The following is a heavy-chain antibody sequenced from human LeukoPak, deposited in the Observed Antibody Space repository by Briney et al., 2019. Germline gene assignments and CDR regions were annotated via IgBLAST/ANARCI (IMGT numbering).Heavy chain of an antibody. CDR3: ARPAMVYYFDH. Sequence: GRSLRLSCAASGFTFSSYAMHWVRQAPGKGLEWVAVISYDGSNKYYADSVKGRFTISRDNAKNSLYLQMNSLRAEDTAVYYCARPAMVYYFDHWGQGTLVTVSS. D-gene: IGHD5-18*01. J-gene: IGHJ4*02. V-gene: IGHV3-30*04. CDR1: GFTFSSYA. CDR2: ISYDGSNK.